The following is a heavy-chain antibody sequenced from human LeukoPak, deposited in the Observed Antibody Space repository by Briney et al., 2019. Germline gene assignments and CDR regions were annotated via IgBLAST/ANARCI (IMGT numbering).Heavy chain of an antibody. CDR2: ISSSGSTI. V-gene: IGHV3-11*01. D-gene: IGHD3-10*01. J-gene: IGHJ5*02. Sequence: GGSLRLSCAASGFTFSDYYMSWIRRAPGKGLEWVSYISSSGSTIYYADSVKGRFTISRDNSKNTLYLQMNSLRAEDTAVYYCARDYYGSAFDPWGQGTLVTVSS. CDR3: ARDYYGSAFDP. CDR1: GFTFSDYY.